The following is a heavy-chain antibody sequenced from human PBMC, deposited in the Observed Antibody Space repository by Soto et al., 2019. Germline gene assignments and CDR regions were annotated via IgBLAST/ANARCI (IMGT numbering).Heavy chain of an antibody. CDR3: AFSLAAAGTGDWYYYYGVDV. V-gene: IGHV3-33*01. CDR2: IWYDGSNK. J-gene: IGHJ6*02. Sequence: GGSLRLSCAASGFTFSSYGMHWVRQAPGKGLEWVAVIWYDGSNKYYADSVKGRFTISRDNSKNTLYLQMNSLRAEDTAVYYCAFSLAAAGTGDWYYYYGVDVWGQGTTVTVSS. D-gene: IGHD6-13*01. CDR1: GFTFSSYG.